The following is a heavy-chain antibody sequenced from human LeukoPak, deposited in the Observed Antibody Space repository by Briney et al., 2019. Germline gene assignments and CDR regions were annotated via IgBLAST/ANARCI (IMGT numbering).Heavy chain of an antibody. V-gene: IGHV1-69*05. CDR3: ARVHPSRLGTGVY. CDR1: GGTFSNYA. Sequence: SVTVSCKASGGTFSNYAINWVRQAPGQGLDWLGGIVPVLGTANYAQKFQGRVTITTDESTSTVYMELSSLRSEDTAVYYCARVHPSRLGTGVYWGQGTLVTVSS. CDR2: IVPVLGTA. J-gene: IGHJ4*02. D-gene: IGHD1-14*01.